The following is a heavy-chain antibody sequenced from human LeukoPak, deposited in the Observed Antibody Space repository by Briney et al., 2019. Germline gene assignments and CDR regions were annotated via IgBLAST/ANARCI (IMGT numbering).Heavy chain of an antibody. CDR2: TYSDGNT. CDR3: ARDLSYFDY. J-gene: IGHJ4*02. D-gene: IGHD2/OR15-2a*01. V-gene: IGHV3-53*01. Sequence: GGSLRLSCTVSGFTVSSNSMSWVRQAPGKGLEWVSITYSDGNTYYAESVKGRFTVSRGYSKNTLYLQMNSLRVEDTAVYYCARDLSYFDYWGQGTLVTVSS. CDR1: GFTVSSNS.